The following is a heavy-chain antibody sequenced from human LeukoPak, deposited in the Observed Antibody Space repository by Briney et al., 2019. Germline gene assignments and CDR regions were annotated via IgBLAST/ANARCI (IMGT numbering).Heavy chain of an antibody. J-gene: IGHJ4*02. D-gene: IGHD5-12*01. CDR1: GLSFNNYA. CDR3: AKGAYDYIEIAYFDY. Sequence: GGSLRLSCVASGLSFNNYAMNWVRQAPGKGLEWVSLIIGSSGSTFYADSVKGRFTISRDKSKNTLYLQMNSLRAEDTAVYYCAKGAYDYIEIAYFDYWGQGSLVTVSS. V-gene: IGHV3-23*01. CDR2: IIGSSGST.